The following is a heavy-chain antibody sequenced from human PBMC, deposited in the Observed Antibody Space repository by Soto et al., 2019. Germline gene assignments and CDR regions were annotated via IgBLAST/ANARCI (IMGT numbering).Heavy chain of an antibody. CDR1: GGTFSTYG. Sequence: QVQQVQSGAEVRKPGSSVTVSCKASGGTFSTYGITWVRQAPGQGLEWMGNIIPLIGTANYAQRFRGRVTITADESTTTAYMELTSLRSEDTAVYYCASVVMTTVPASFYYGLDVWGQGTTVTVSS. J-gene: IGHJ6*02. CDR2: IIPLIGTA. D-gene: IGHD4-4*01. CDR3: ASVVMTTVPASFYYGLDV. V-gene: IGHV1-69*18.